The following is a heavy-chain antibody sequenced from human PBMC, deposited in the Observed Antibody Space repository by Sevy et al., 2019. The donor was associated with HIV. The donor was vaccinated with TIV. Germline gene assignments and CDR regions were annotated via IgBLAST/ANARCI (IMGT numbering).Heavy chain of an antibody. V-gene: IGHV3-7*01. CDR1: GFTFDDYW. J-gene: IGHJ4*02. Sequence: GGCLRLSCAASGFTFDDYWMQWVRQAPGQGLEWVANIRQDGNELYYADSVKGRLTISRDNAKESLFLQMTNLRVEDTAIYYCARRYFDLWGQGTLVTVSS. CDR2: IRQDGNEL. CDR3: ARRYFDL.